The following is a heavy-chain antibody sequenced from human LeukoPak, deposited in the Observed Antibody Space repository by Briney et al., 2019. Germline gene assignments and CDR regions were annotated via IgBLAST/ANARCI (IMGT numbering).Heavy chain of an antibody. CDR3: ATYCGGDCYLYYFDY. J-gene: IGHJ4*02. CDR1: GYSISSGYY. D-gene: IGHD2-21*02. CDR2: IYHSGST. Sequence: SETLSLTCTVSGYSISSGYYWGWIRQPPGKGLEWIGSIYHSGSTYYNPSLKSRVTISVDTSKNQFSLKLSSVTAADTAVYYCATYCGGDCYLYYFDYWGQGTLVTVSS. V-gene: IGHV4-38-2*02.